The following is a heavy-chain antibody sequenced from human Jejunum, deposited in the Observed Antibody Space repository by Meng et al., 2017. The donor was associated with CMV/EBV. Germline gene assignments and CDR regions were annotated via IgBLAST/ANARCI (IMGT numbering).Heavy chain of an antibody. V-gene: IGHV3-21*01. CDR3: ARDRMSTTYYYYFDY. CDR1: GFTLSSQS. D-gene: IGHD5-24*01. J-gene: IGHJ4*02. CDR2: ISSSYI. Sequence: SGFTLSSQSMNWVRQAPGKGLEWVSGISSSYIYYADSVKGRFTISRDNAKNSVYLQMDSLRADDTAVYYCARDRMSTTYYYYFDYWGQGTLVTVSS.